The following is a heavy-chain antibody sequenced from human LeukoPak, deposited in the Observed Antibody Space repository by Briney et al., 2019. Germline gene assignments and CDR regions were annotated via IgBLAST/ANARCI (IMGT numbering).Heavy chain of an antibody. D-gene: IGHD3-10*01. Sequence: SQTLSLTCTLSGGSITTGGYNRSSIRHTARKGLERIGRTYTTGGTNYHHSLKSRVTISVDTSKSQFSLKLSCVTAADTAVYYCARDGGAINWFDPWGQGTLVTVSS. CDR3: ARDGGAINWFDP. J-gene: IGHJ5*02. CDR2: TYTTGGT. V-gene: IGHV4-61*02. CDR1: GGSITTGGYN.